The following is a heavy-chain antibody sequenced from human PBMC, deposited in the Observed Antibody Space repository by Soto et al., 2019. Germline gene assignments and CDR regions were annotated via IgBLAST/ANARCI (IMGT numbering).Heavy chain of an antibody. CDR2: INHSGST. J-gene: IGHJ6*02. CDR3: ARGAIFGVVIIYYYGMDV. V-gene: IGHV4-34*01. Sequence: SETLSLTCAVYGGSFSGYYWSWIRQPPGKGLEWIGEINHSGSTNYNPSLKSRVTISVDTSKNQFSLKLSSVTAADTAVYYCARGAIFGVVIIYYYGMDVWGQGTTVTVSS. D-gene: IGHD3-3*01. CDR1: GGSFSGYY.